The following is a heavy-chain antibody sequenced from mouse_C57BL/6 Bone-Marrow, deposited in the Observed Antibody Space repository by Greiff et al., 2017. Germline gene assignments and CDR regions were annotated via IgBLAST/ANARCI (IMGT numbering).Heavy chain of an antibody. CDR1: GYAFSSYW. CDR3: ARRGYSTAFAY. Sequence: VKLQQSGAELVKPGASVKISCKASGYAFSSYWMNWVKQRPGKGLEWIGQIFPGDGDTNYNGKFKGKATLTVDKSSSTAYMQLSSLTSEDSAVYYCARRGYSTAFAYWGQGTLVTVSA. D-gene: IGHD2-5*01. V-gene: IGHV1-80*01. CDR2: IFPGDGDT. J-gene: IGHJ3*01.